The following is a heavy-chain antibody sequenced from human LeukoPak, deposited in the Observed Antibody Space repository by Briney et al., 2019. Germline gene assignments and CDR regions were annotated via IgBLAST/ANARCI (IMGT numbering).Heavy chain of an antibody. CDR2: IRYDGSNK. CDR3: AKDYSKVYYFDY. D-gene: IGHD4-11*01. J-gene: IGHJ4*02. Sequence: GGSLRLSCAASGFTFSSYGMHWVRQAPGKGLEWVAFIRYDGSNKYYADSVKGRFTISRDNSENTLYLQMNSLRAEDTAVYYCAKDYSKVYYFDYWGQGTLVTVSS. V-gene: IGHV3-30*02. CDR1: GFTFSSYG.